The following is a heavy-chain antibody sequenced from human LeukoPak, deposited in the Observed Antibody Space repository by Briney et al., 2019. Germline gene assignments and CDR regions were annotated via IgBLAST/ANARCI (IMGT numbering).Heavy chain of an antibody. D-gene: IGHD6-19*01. V-gene: IGHV4-38-2*02. Sequence: SETLSLTCTVSGYSISSGYYWGWIRQPPGTGLEWIGSIYHSGSTYYDPSLKSRVTISVDTSKNQFSLKLSSVTAADTAVYYCARSYSSGWTDAFDIWGQGTMVTVSS. CDR1: GYSISSGYY. J-gene: IGHJ3*02. CDR3: ARSYSSGWTDAFDI. CDR2: IYHSGST.